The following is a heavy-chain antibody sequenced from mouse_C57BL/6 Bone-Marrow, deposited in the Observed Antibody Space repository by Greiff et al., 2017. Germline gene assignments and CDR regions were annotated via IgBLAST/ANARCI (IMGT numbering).Heavy chain of an antibody. Sequence: EVQLVESGGGLVKPGGSLKLSCAASGFTFSDYGMHWVRQAPEKGLEWVAYISSCRSTIYYADTVKGRFTISRDNAKNTLFLQMTSLRSEDTAMYYCASSYSVNAMDYWGQGTSVTVSS. D-gene: IGHD2-12*01. V-gene: IGHV5-17*01. J-gene: IGHJ4*01. CDR2: ISSCRSTI. CDR1: GFTFSDYG. CDR3: ASSYSVNAMDY.